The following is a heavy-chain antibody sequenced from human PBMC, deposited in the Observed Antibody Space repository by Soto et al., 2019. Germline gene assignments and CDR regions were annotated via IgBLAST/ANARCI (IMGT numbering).Heavy chain of an antibody. D-gene: IGHD2-15*01. Sequence: PGGSLRLSCAASGFTFSSYAMHWVRQAPGKGLEWVAVISYDGSNKYYADSVKGRFTISRDNSKNTLYLQMNSLRAEDTAVYYCARTSRRYCSGGSCYTDFDYWGQGTQVTVSS. CDR1: GFTFSSYA. CDR2: ISYDGSNK. CDR3: ARTSRRYCSGGSCYTDFDY. V-gene: IGHV3-30-3*01. J-gene: IGHJ4*02.